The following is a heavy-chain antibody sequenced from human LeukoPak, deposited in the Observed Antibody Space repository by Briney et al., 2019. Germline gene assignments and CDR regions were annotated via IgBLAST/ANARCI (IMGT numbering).Heavy chain of an antibody. J-gene: IGHJ6*03. Sequence: SVKVSCKASGGTFSSYAISWVRQAPGQGLEWMGGIIPIFGTANYTQKFQGRVTITADESTSTAYMELSSLRSEDTAVYYCARSMVVTAILYYYYMDVWGKGTTVTISS. D-gene: IGHD2-21*02. V-gene: IGHV1-69*13. CDR1: GGTFSSYA. CDR2: IIPIFGTA. CDR3: ARSMVVTAILYYYYMDV.